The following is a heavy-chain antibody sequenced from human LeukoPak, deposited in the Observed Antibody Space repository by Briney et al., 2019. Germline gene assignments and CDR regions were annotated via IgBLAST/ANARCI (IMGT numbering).Heavy chain of an antibody. CDR2: ITSDRRTI. D-gene: IGHD6-13*01. V-gene: IGHV3-48*01. CDR1: GFTVSAYA. J-gene: IGHJ4*02. Sequence: PGGSLRLSCAASGFTVSAYAMAWVRQAPGKGLEWVSYITSDRRTISYADPVKGRFAISRDNDKRLLYLQMDSLRAGDTAIYYCARSTSGTFDYWGQGMLVTVSS. CDR3: ARSTSGTFDY.